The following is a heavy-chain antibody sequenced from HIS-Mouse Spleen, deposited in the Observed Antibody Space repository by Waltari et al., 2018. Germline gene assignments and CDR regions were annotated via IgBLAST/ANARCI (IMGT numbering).Heavy chain of an antibody. Sequence: QVQLQQWGAGLLKPSETLSLTCSVYGGSFSGYYWSWIRQPPGKGLEWIGEINHSGSTNYNPSLKSRITISVDTAKNKFSLKLSSVTAADTAVYYCARVNSSFDYWGQGTLVTVSS. CDR3: ARVNSSFDY. J-gene: IGHJ4*02. CDR1: GGSFSGYY. CDR2: INHSGST. D-gene: IGHD6-13*01. V-gene: IGHV4-34*01.